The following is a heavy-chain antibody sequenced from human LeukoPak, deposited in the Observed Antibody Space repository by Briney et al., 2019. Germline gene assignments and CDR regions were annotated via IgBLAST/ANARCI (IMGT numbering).Heavy chain of an antibody. CDR1: GGSLRSGDYY. J-gene: IGHJ4*02. V-gene: IGHV4-30-4*01. CDR3: ARESGVYYFDY. D-gene: IGHD3-10*01. Sequence: PSQTLSLTCAVSGGSLRSGDYYSNWIRQPPGKGLEWIGHIYYSGSTYYNPPLKSRVTTSVDTSKNQFSLKLSSVTAADTAVYFCARESGVYYFDYWGQGTLVTVSS. CDR2: IYYSGST.